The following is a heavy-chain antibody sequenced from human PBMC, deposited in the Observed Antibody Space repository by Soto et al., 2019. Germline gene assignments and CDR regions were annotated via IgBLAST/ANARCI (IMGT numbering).Heavy chain of an antibody. V-gene: IGHV5-51*01. Sequence: GESLKISCKGSGYSFTSYWIGWVRQMPGKGLEWMGIIYPGDSDTRYSPSFQGQVTISADKSISTAYLQMNSLKTEDTAVYYCSRQASDFWSGKPQYYMDVWGKGTTLTVSS. D-gene: IGHD3-3*01. J-gene: IGHJ6*03. CDR3: SRQASDFWSGKPQYYMDV. CDR1: GYSFTSYW. CDR2: IYPGDSDT.